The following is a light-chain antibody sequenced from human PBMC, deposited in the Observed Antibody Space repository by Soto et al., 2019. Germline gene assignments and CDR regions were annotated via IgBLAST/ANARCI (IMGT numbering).Light chain of an antibody. CDR1: QTVRNNY. CDR2: DAS. Sequence: EFVLTQPPGTLSLSPGERATLPCRASQTVRNNYLAWYQQKPGQAPRLLIYDASSRATGIPDRFSGGGSGTDFTLTISRLEPEDFAVYYCQQYGSSLITFGQGTRLEIK. J-gene: IGKJ5*01. CDR3: QQYGSSLIT. V-gene: IGKV3-20*01.